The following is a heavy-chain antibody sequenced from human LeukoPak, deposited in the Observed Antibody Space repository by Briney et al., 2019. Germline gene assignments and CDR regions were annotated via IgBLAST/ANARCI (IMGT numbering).Heavy chain of an antibody. CDR1: TLTASKVW. D-gene: IGHD4-17*01. J-gene: IGHJ4*02. Sequence: CLSPSCAPSTLTASKVWVACDSPPEGDVLGGVASVKKDASEKYYVDSVKGRFTISRDNAKNSLYLQMNSLRVEDTAVYYCAKDGNGDYDWDWGQGTLVTVSS. V-gene: IGHV3-7*01. CDR2: VKKDASEK. CDR3: AKDGNGDYDWD.